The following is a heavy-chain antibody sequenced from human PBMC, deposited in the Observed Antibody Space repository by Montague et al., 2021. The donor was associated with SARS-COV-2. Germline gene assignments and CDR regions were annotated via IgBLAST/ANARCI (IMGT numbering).Heavy chain of an antibody. D-gene: IGHD6-19*01. CDR2: IYHSGST. CDR3: AKVAGSHDTFDI. Sequence: SETLSLICTVSGYSISTGYYWGWIRQPPGKGPEWIGTIYHSGSTYFNPSLKSRVTISVDTSKNQFSLNLSSVTAADTAVYYCAKVAGSHDTFDIWGRGTMVTVSS. V-gene: IGHV4-38-2*02. CDR1: GYSISTGYY. J-gene: IGHJ3*02.